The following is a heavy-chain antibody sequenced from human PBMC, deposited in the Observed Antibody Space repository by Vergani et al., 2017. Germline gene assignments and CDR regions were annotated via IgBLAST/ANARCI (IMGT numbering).Heavy chain of an antibody. D-gene: IGHD3-22*01. CDR1: GGSLSSGSYY. CDR3: GRDLMAYYYDSSGSTLDWYFEL. CDR2: IYTSGST. J-gene: IGHJ2*01. Sequence: QVQLQESGPGLVKPSQTLSLTCTVSGGSLSSGSYYWSWIRQPAGKGLEWIGRIYTSGSTNYNPSLKSRVTISVDTSKNQFPLKLSSVTAADTAVYYCGRDLMAYYYDSSGSTLDWYFELWGRGTLVTVSS. V-gene: IGHV4-61*02.